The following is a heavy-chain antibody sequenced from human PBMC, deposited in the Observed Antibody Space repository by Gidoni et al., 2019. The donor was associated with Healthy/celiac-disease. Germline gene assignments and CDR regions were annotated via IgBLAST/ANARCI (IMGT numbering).Heavy chain of an antibody. CDR2: ISHDGSNK. V-gene: IGHV3-30*04. CDR3: ARDPENTYYDFWSGGRQHYYYGMDV. J-gene: IGHJ6*02. Sequence: QVQLVESGGGVVQPGRSLRLSCAASGFTFSSYAMHWVRQAPGKGLEWVAIISHDGSNKYHADSVKGRFTISRDNSKNTLYLQMNSLRAEDTAVYYCARDPENTYYDFWSGGRQHYYYGMDVWGQGTTVTVSS. D-gene: IGHD3-3*01. CDR1: GFTFSSYA.